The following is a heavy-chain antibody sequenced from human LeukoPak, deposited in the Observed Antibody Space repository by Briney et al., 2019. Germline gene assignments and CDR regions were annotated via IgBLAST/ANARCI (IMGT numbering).Heavy chain of an antibody. V-gene: IGHV1-46*01. CDR2: INPSGGST. CDR3: ARDEEMATILDY. J-gene: IGHJ4*02. Sequence: ASVKVSCKAFGYTFTSYYMHWVRQAPGQGLEWMGIINPSGGSTSYAQKFQGRVTMTRDMSTSTVYMELSSLRSEDTAVYYCARDEEMATILDYWGQGTLVTVSS. D-gene: IGHD5-24*01. CDR1: GYTFTSYY.